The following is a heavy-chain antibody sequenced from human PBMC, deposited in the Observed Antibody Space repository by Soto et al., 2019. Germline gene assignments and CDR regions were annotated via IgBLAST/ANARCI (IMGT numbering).Heavy chain of an antibody. CDR2: ISSNGGST. D-gene: IGHD3-3*01. Sequence: EVQLVESGGGLVQPGGSLRLSCAASGFTFSSYAMHWVRQAPGKGLEYVSAISSNGGSTYYANSVKGRFTISRDNSKNMLYLQMGSVRAEDMAVYYCERDPSLGRFLEWLSPTSPFYYYSYMDVWGKGTTVTVSS. CDR1: GFTFSSYA. V-gene: IGHV3-64*01. J-gene: IGHJ6*03. CDR3: ERDPSLGRFLEWLSPTSPFYYYSYMDV.